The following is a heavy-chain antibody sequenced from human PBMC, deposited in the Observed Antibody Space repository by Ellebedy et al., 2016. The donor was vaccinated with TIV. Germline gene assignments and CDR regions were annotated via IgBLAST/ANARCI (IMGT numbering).Heavy chain of an antibody. V-gene: IGHV3-7*01. CDR3: AREMVAPGPDDVYYGMDV. CDR1: GFTFRSSW. J-gene: IGHJ6*02. CDR2: INEDGNEI. D-gene: IGHD2-15*01. Sequence: GESLKISCAASGFTFRSSWMTWVRQPPGKGLEWVANINEDGNEIHYLDSVRGRFTVFRDNAKNSLYLQMNSLRAEDSAVYYCAREMVAPGPDDVYYGMDVWGQGTTVTVSS.